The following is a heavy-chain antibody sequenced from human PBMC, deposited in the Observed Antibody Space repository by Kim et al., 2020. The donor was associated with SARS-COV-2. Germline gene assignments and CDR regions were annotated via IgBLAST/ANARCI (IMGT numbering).Heavy chain of an antibody. Sequence: TNYAQGLQGRVTVTRDTSTSTVNMELRSLRSDDTAVYYCARDSEYSSSYFWGQGTLVTVSS. J-gene: IGHJ4*02. D-gene: IGHD6-6*01. CDR2: T. CDR3: ARDSEYSSSYF. V-gene: IGHV1-18*01.